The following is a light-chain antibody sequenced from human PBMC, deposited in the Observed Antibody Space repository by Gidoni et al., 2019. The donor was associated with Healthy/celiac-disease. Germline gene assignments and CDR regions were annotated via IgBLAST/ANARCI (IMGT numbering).Light chain of an antibody. J-gene: IGKJ2*02. CDR2: AAS. Sequence: DTQITQSPSSLSASVGDRVPISCRASHSISSYLNWYQQKPGKAPKLLIYAASSLPSGFSQRFSGSGSGTDFTLTISSLQPEDFAAYYCQQCYSTPGTFGPGTKVEIK. CDR3: QQCYSTPGT. V-gene: IGKV1-39*01. CDR1: HSISSY.